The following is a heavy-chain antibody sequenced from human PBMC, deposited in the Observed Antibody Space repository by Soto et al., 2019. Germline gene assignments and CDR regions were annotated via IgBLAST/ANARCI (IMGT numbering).Heavy chain of an antibody. CDR2: IRNKANSYST. Sequence: PGGSLRLSCAASGFTFSDHYMEWVRQAPGKGLEWVGRIRNKANSYSTEYAVSVKGRFTISRDDSMNSLYLQMNSLKTEDTAVFYCARYSGSYSRGLDDWGQGTPVTVSS. CDR1: GFTFSDHY. V-gene: IGHV3-72*01. CDR3: ARYSGSYSRGLDD. D-gene: IGHD1-26*01. J-gene: IGHJ4*02.